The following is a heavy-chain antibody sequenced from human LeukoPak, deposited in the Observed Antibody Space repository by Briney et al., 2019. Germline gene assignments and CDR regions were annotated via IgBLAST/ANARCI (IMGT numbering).Heavy chain of an antibody. CDR2: ISYSGTT. V-gene: IGHV4-39*01. Sequence: SKTLSLTCTVSGGSIIISNYYWGWIRQSPGKGLECIGKISYSGTTYYNPSLRSRVHMSVDTSKNQFSLSLSSVTAADTAVYYCARLTDFWGQGILVTVSS. CDR1: GGSIIISNYY. CDR3: ARLTDF. J-gene: IGHJ4*02.